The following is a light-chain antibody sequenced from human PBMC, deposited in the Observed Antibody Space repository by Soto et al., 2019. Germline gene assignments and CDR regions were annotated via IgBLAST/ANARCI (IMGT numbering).Light chain of an antibody. CDR2: RDN. J-gene: IGLJ2*01. V-gene: IGLV3-9*01. CDR1: NIGTKS. CDR3: QVWDSSTVV. Sequence: SYELTQPLSVSVALGQTARITCGGNNIGTKSVHWYQQKPVQAPVLVIYRDNNRPSGIPERFSGSNSGNTATLTISRAQAGDEADYSCQVWDSSTVVFGGGTKLTVL.